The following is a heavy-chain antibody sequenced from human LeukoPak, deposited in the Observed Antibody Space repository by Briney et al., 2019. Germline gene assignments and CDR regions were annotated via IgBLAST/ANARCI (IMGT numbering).Heavy chain of an antibody. CDR2: IYTSGST. V-gene: IGHV4-4*07. CDR1: GGSISSYY. J-gene: IGHJ5*02. CDR3: ARDGVAAAGIPNNWFDP. Sequence: SETLSLTCTVSGGSISSYYWSWIRQPAGKGLEWIGRIYTSGSTNYNPSLKSRVTMSVDTSKNQFSLKLSSVTAADTAVYYCARDGVAAAGIPNNWFDPWAREPWSPSPQ. D-gene: IGHD6-13*01.